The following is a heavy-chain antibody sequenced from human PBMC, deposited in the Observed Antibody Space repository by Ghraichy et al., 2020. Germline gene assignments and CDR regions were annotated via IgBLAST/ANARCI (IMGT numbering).Heavy chain of an antibody. V-gene: IGHV3-74*01. CDR1: GFTFSAYW. CDR2: IHSDGSST. Sequence: GGSLRLSCVASGFTFSAYWMNWVRQAPGKGLVWVSRIHSDGSSTTYADSVKGRFTMSRDNAKSTLYLQINSLRAEGTAVYYCAREFGAHSYGYIANDYWGQGTLGNVS. J-gene: IGHJ4*01. CDR3: AREFGAHSYGYIANDY. D-gene: IGHD3-16*01.